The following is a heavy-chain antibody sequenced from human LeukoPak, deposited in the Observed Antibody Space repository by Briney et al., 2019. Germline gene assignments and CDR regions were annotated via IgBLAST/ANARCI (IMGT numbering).Heavy chain of an antibody. V-gene: IGHV1-69*05. CDR3: ARTPFEYSSSSVYFDY. D-gene: IGHD6-6*01. CDR1: GGTFSSYA. J-gene: IGHJ4*02. CDR2: IIPIFGTA. Sequence: ASVKVSCKASGGTFSSYAISWVRQAPGQGLEWMGGIIPIFGTANYAQKFQGRVTITTDESTSTAYMELSSLRSEDTAVYYCARTPFEYSSSSVYFDYWGQGTLATVSS.